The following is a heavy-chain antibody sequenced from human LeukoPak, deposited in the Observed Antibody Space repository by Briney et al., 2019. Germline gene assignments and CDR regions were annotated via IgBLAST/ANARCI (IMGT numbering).Heavy chain of an antibody. CDR2: INPNGGST. V-gene: IGHV1-46*01. Sequence: GASVKVSCKAPGYIFTSYYVHWVRQAPGQGLEWMGIINPNGGSTSYSQKFQDRITLTRDTSTSTVYMELSSLRSDDTAIYYCARGPTETLFEYWGQGTLVTVSS. CDR1: GYIFTSYY. J-gene: IGHJ4*02. CDR3: ARGPTETLFEY.